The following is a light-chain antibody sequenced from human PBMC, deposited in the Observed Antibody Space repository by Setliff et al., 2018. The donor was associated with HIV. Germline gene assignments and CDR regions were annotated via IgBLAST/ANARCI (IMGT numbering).Light chain of an antibody. CDR1: SSDVGNYNY. J-gene: IGLJ1*01. Sequence: QSVLTQPRSVSASPGQSVTISCTGTSSDVGNYNYVAWYQQHPGNAPKLMIYDVTKRPSGVPDRFSGSKSGNTASLTISGLQAEDEADYYCCSYADSYTSLYVFGTGTK. V-gene: IGLV2-11*01. CDR3: CSYADSYTSLYV. CDR2: DVT.